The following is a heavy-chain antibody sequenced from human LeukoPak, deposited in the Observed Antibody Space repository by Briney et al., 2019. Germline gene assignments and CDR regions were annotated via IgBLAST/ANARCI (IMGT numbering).Heavy chain of an antibody. Sequence: SETLSLTCTVSGGSISSSIYYWGWIRQPPGKGLEWIGNIYHSGNTYYNPSLKSRVTISVDTSKNQFSLKLRYVNAADTAVYYCARLGSWFDPWGQGTLVTVSS. CDR1: GGSISSSIYY. CDR2: IYHSGNT. V-gene: IGHV4-39*01. CDR3: ARLGSWFDP. J-gene: IGHJ5*02.